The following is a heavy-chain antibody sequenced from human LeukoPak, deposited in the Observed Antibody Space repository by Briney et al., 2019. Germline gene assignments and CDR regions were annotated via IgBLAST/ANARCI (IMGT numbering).Heavy chain of an antibody. V-gene: IGHV1-18*04. CDR1: GYTFTSYG. CDR3: ARDEGYDILTGYYNGFWFDP. J-gene: IGHJ5*02. Sequence: ASVKVSCKASGYTFTSYGISWVRQAPGQGLEWMGWISAYNGNTNYAQKLQGRVTMTTDTSTSTAYMELRSLRSDDTAVYYCARDEGYDILTGYYNGFWFDPWGQGTLVTVSS. D-gene: IGHD3-9*01. CDR2: ISAYNGNT.